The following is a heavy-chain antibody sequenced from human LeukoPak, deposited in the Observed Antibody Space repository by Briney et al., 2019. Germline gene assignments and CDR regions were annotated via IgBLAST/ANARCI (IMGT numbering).Heavy chain of an antibody. Sequence: ASVKVSCKASGYTFTNYGISWVRQAPGQGLEWMGWINPNSGGTNYAQKFQGRVTMTRDTSISTAYMELSRLRSDDTAVFYCATSSGWKSNIDYWGQGTLVTVSS. V-gene: IGHV1-2*02. J-gene: IGHJ4*02. CDR2: INPNSGGT. CDR3: ATSSGWKSNIDY. CDR1: GYTFTNYG. D-gene: IGHD6-19*01.